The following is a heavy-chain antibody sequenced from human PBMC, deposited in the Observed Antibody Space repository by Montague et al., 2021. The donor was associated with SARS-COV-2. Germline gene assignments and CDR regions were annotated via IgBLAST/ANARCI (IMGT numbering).Heavy chain of an antibody. CDR3: ARGSSGYFKYDY. CDR1: GDSISTGTYY. D-gene: IGHD3-9*01. V-gene: IGHV4-30-4*08. J-gene: IGHJ4*02. Sequence: TLSLTCAVSGDSISTGTYYWSWIRQPPGKGLEWIGYIYYTGHTYYNPSLQSRVTMLLDMSKNQFSLQLSSVTAADTAVYFCARGSSGYFKYDYWGQGTLVTVSS. CDR2: IYYTGHT.